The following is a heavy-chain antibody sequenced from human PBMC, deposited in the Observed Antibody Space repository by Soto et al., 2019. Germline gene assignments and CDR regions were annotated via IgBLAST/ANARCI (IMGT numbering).Heavy chain of an antibody. CDR1: GFSLSTSGVG. D-gene: IGHD3-22*01. CDR2: IYWNDDK. J-gene: IGHJ4*02. CDR3: ALARITMIVVVPTGPFDY. Sequence: QSGPTLVNPTQTLTLTCTFSGFSLSTSGVGVGWIRQPPGKALEWLALIYWNDDKRYSPSLKSRLTITKDTSKNQVVLTMTNMDPVDTATYYCALARITMIVVVPTGPFDYWGQGTLVTVSS. V-gene: IGHV2-5*01.